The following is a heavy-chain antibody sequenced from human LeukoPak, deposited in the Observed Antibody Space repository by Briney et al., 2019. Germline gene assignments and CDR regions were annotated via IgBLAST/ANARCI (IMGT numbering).Heavy chain of an antibody. CDR3: ARTRMAGTGGWFDP. Sequence: PSETLSLTCTVSGGSISSYYWSWIRQPAGKGLEWIGRIYTSGSTNYNPSLKSRVTMSVDTSKNQFSLKLGSVTAADTAVYYCARTRMAGTGGWFDPWGQGTLVTVSS. V-gene: IGHV4-4*07. J-gene: IGHJ5*02. D-gene: IGHD6-19*01. CDR1: GGSISSYY. CDR2: IYTSGST.